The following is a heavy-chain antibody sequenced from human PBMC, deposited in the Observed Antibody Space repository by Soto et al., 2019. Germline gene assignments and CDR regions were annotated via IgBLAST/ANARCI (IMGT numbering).Heavy chain of an antibody. CDR1: GGSISSGDYY. CDR2: IYYSGST. D-gene: IGHD6-13*01. J-gene: IGHJ6*02. V-gene: IGHV4-30-4*01. CDR3: AREGNGVAAAGVYGMDV. Sequence: PSETLSLTCTVSGGSISSGDYYWSWIRQPPGKGLGWIGYIYYSGSTYYNPSLKSRVTISVDTSKNQFSLKLSSVTAADTAVYYCAREGNGVAAAGVYGMDVWGQGTTVTVPS.